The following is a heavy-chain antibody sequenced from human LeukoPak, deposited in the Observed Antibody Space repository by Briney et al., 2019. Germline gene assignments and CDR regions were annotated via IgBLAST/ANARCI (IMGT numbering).Heavy chain of an antibody. D-gene: IGHD3-22*01. CDR2: ISSSGSTI. V-gene: IGHV3-48*04. J-gene: IGHJ4*02. CDR1: GFSLSSYS. CDR3: ASSGYVYGIDY. Sequence: GGSLRLSCAASGFSLSSYSMNWVRQAPGKGLGWVSYISSSGSTIYYADSVKGRFTISRDNAKNSLYLQMNSLRAEDTAVYYCASSGYVYGIDYWGQGTLVTVSS.